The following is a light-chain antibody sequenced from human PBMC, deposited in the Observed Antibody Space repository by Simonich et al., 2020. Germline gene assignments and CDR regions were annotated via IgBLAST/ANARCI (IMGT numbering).Light chain of an antibody. CDR3: QQYYSTPWT. Sequence: EIVMTQSPDSLAVSLGERATINGKSSQSCLYRSNNKNYLAWYQQKPGQPPKLLNYWASTRESGVPDRFSGRGSGTDFTLTISSLQAEDVAVYYCQQYYSTPWTFGQGTKVEIK. J-gene: IGKJ1*01. CDR1: QSCLYRSNNKNY. V-gene: IGKV4-1*01. CDR2: WAS.